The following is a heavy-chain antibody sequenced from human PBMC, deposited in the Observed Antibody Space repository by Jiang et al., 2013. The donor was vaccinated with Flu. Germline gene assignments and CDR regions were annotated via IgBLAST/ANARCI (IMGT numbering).Heavy chain of an antibody. CDR2: VSPSGGTI. CDR1: GFTFSAYE. V-gene: IGHV3-48*03. J-gene: IGHJ4*02. D-gene: IGHD6-19*01. CDR3: ARDALPTYTSAWDTWFRPR. Sequence: VQLVESGGGLVQPGGSLRLSCATSGFTFSAYEMHWVRQSPGKGLEWVSYVSPSGGTIYYADSVKGRFTISRDNANSSLHLQMDSLRVDDTAIYYCARDALPTYTSAWDTWFRPRGGRGTLVTVSS.